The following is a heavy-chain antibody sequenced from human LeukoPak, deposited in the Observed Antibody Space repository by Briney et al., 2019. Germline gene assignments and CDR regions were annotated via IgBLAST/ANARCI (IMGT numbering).Heavy chain of an antibody. D-gene: IGHD2-2*01. V-gene: IGHV3-66*02. CDR2: IYSGGST. J-gene: IGHJ4*02. Sequence: GGSLRLSCAASGFTVSSNYMSWVRQAPGKGLEWVSVIYSGGSTYYADSVKGRFTISRDNSKNTLYLQMNSLRAEDTAVYYCAREHQLLYLDYWGQGTLVTVSS. CDR3: AREHQLLYLDY. CDR1: GFTVSSNY.